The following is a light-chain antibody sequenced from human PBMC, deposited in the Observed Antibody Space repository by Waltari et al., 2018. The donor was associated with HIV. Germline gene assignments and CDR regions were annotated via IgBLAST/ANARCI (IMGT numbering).Light chain of an antibody. CDR2: TGT. CDR3: VVWDDSLGGVV. J-gene: IGLJ2*01. V-gene: IGLV1-47*01. CDR1: SSNIGSNN. Sequence: QSVVTQSPPASGTPGQSVTISCSGSSSNIGSNNVSWYQHLPGTAPTLVIDTGTQRPSGVPDRMSGSRSCTSASLAISGLRSEDEAVYYCVVWDDSLGGVVFGGGTSLTVL.